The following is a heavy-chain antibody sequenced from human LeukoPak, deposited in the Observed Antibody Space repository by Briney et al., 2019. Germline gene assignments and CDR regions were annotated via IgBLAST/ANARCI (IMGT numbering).Heavy chain of an antibody. CDR2: IYHGGNT. CDR3: ARVRYNGSGEEIDP. V-gene: IGHV4-31*03. Sequence: PSETLSLTCTVSGGSISSGGYFWSWIRQNPGKGLEWIGYIYHGGNTYYNPSLKSRVTISVDTSKNQFSLTLSSVTAADTAMYYCARVRYNGSGEEIDPWGQGTLVTVSS. CDR1: GGSISSGGYF. J-gene: IGHJ5*02. D-gene: IGHD3-10*01.